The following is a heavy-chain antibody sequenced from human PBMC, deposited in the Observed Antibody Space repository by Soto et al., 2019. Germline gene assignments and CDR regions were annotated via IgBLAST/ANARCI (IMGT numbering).Heavy chain of an antibody. CDR3: ARAKTLAYCRGDCDSWYYGIDF. V-gene: IGHV4-59*01. D-gene: IGHD2-21*02. CDR2: IYYSGST. J-gene: IGHJ6*02. Sequence: QVQLQQSGPGLVKPSETLSLTCTVSAGSISSYYWSWIRQPPAKGLEWIGYIYYSGSTNYNPSLRHHVSISVNTSKYQFAMKLSSVTAADSAVYYCARAKTLAYCRGDCDSWYYGIDFWGQGTTVTVSS. CDR1: AGSISSYY.